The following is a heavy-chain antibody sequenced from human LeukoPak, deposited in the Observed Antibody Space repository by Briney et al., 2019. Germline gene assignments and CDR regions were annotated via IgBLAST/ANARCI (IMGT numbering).Heavy chain of an antibody. V-gene: IGHV1-69*05. J-gene: IGHJ6*03. Sequence: SVNVSCKASGCTFSSYAISWLRQAPGQGLEWMGVIIPIFGTANYAQKFQGRVTITTDESTSTAYMELISLRSEDTAVYYCARDSAARTRASSYYYYMDVWGKGTTVTVSS. CDR2: IIPIFGTA. D-gene: IGHD6-6*01. CDR1: GCTFSSYA. CDR3: ARDSAARTRASSYYYYMDV.